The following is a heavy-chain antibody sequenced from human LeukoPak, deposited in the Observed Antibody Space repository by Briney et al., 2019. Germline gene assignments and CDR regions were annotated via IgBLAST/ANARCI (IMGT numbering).Heavy chain of an antibody. Sequence: GGSLRLSCAASGFTFSGYSMNWVRQAPGRGLEWVSSIGGTSRSRFYADSMKGRFTISRDNARNSLYLQMDSLRAEDTAVYYCAREIAAGGFDYWGQGTLVTVSS. J-gene: IGHJ4*02. D-gene: IGHD6-13*01. CDR1: GFTFSGYS. CDR3: AREIAAGGFDY. V-gene: IGHV3-21*01. CDR2: IGGTSRSR.